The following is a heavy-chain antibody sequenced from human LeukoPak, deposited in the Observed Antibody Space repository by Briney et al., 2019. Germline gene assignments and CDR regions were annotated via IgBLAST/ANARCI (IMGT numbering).Heavy chain of an antibody. CDR1: GFTFSSYA. CDR3: AKEENCSGGSCYFVYYYYGMDV. D-gene: IGHD2-15*01. V-gene: IGHV3-23*01. CDR2: VSGSGGST. J-gene: IGHJ6*02. Sequence: GGSLRLSCAASGFTFSSYAMSWVRQAPGKGLEWVSAVSGSGGSTYYADSVKGRFTISRDNSKNALYLQMNSLRAEDTAVYYCAKEENCSGGSCYFVYYYYGMDVWGQGTTVTVSS.